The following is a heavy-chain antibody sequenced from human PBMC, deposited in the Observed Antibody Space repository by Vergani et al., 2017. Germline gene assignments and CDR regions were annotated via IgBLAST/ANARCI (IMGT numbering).Heavy chain of an antibody. CDR3: ARGLRYFDWFPLGY. J-gene: IGHJ4*02. V-gene: IGHV1-8*03. CDR1: GYTFTSYD. D-gene: IGHD3-9*01. Sequence: QVQLEQSGAEVKKPGASVKVSCKASGYTFTSYDINWVRQGTGQGLEWMGWMNPNSGKTGYAQKFQGRVTITRNTSISTAYMELSSLRSEDTAVYYCARGLRYFDWFPLGYWGQGTLVTVSS. CDR2: MNPNSGKT.